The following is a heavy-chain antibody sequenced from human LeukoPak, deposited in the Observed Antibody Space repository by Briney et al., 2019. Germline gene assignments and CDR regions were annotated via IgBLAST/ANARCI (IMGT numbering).Heavy chain of an antibody. D-gene: IGHD3-10*01. J-gene: IGHJ4*02. CDR2: IHPNDGDT. Sequence: ASVKVSCKASEYTFTNFYMHWVRQAPGQGLEWMGLIHPNDGDTKYAQEFQDRVTMTRDTSTSTVYMELSSLRSEDTAVYYCATYTQSGAQGVSDYWGQGTLVTVSS. CDR3: ATYTQSGAQGVSDY. CDR1: EYTFTNFY. V-gene: IGHV1-46*01.